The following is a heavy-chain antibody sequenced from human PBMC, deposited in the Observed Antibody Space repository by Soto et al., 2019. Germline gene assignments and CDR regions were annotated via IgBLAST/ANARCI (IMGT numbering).Heavy chain of an antibody. Sequence: PGGSLRLSCAASGFTLSSYGMHWVRQAPGKGLEWVAVICYDGSNKYYEDSVKGRFTISRDNSKNTLYLQMNSRRAEDTAVYYCARGRGYYDSSGYYHPTYYFDYWGQGTLVTVSS. CDR1: GFTLSSYG. V-gene: IGHV3-33*01. CDR3: ARGRGYYDSSGYYHPTYYFDY. D-gene: IGHD3-22*01. CDR2: ICYDGSNK. J-gene: IGHJ4*02.